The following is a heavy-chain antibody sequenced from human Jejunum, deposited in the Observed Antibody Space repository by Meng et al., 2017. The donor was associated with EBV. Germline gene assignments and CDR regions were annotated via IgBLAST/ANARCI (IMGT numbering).Heavy chain of an antibody. CDR1: GYLFTDYY. J-gene: IGHJ4*01. Sequence: CWAEVKKHREKVKSSGKVSGYLFTDYYIHRVQQDPGKGLEWMGLVDPEDGETMYAEKFQGRVPITADTSTDTAYMELSSLRSEDTAVYYCATGHYNWKYPDYWGHGTLVTVSS. V-gene: IGHV1-69-2*01. D-gene: IGHD1-7*01. CDR2: VDPEDGET. CDR3: ATGHYNWKYPDY.